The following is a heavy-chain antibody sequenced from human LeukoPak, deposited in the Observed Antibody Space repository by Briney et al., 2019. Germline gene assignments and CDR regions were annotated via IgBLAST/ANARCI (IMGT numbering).Heavy chain of an antibody. D-gene: IGHD2-2*01. CDR2: INHSGST. Sequence: SETLSLTCAVYGGSFSGYYWSWIRQPPGKGLEWIGEINHSGSTNYNPSLKSRVTISVDTSKNQFSLKLSSVTAADTAVYYCARGTAAPFYWGQGNLVTVSS. CDR1: GGSFSGYY. CDR3: ARGTAAPFY. V-gene: IGHV4-34*01. J-gene: IGHJ4*02.